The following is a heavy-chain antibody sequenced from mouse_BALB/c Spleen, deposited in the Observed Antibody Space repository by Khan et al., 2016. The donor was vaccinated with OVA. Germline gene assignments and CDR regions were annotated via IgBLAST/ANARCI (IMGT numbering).Heavy chain of an antibody. J-gene: IGHJ2*01. CDR2: IYPGTDNT. Sequence: QVQLKESGAELVRPGASVKLSCKTSGYIFTSYWIHWVKQRSGQGLEWIARIYPGTDNTYYNEKFQDKATLTADQSSSPAYMQLSSLKSEDSDVYFCAREEAMDHFDHWGQGTTLTVSA. D-gene: IGHD1-1*02. CDR1: GYIFTSYW. CDR3: AREEAMDHFDH. V-gene: IGHV1-76*01.